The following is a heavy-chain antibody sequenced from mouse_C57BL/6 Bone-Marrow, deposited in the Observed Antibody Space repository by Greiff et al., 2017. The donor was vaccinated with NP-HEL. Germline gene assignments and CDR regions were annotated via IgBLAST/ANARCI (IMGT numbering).Heavy chain of an antibody. D-gene: IGHD1-1*01. CDR1: GYSFTGYY. V-gene: IGHV1-42*01. CDR2: INPSTGGT. CDR3: ARRVYYYGSSPYYFDY. J-gene: IGHJ2*01. Sequence: EVQVVESGPELVKPGASVKISCKASGYSFTGYYMNWVKQSPEKSLEWIGEINPSTGGTTYNQKFKAKATLTVDKSSSTAYMQLKSLTSEDSAVYYCARRVYYYGSSPYYFDYWGQGTTLTVSS.